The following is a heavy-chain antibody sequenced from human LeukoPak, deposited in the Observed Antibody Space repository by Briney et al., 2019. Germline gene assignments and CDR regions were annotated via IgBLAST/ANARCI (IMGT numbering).Heavy chain of an antibody. CDR2: ISTSSSYI. Sequence: PGGSLRLSCAASGFTFSSYSMNWVRQAPGKGLEWVSSISTSSSYIYYADSVKGRFTISRDNAKNSLYLQMNRLRAEDTAVYYCARALGVEMATRSDYWGQGTLVTVSS. D-gene: IGHD5-24*01. CDR1: GFTFSSYS. V-gene: IGHV3-21*01. J-gene: IGHJ4*02. CDR3: ARALGVEMATRSDY.